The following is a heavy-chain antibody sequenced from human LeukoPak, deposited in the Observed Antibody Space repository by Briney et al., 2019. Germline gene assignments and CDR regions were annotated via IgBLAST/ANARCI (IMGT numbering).Heavy chain of an antibody. V-gene: IGHV3-21*01. CDR1: GFTFSTYS. CDR2: ISSSSPYI. J-gene: IGHJ4*02. Sequence: GGSLRLSCAASGFTFSTYSMNWVRQAPGKGLEWVSSISSSSPYIYYADSVKGRFTISRDNAQNSLYLQMNSLRAEDTAVYYCARDKYGDYAYDYWGQGTLVTVSS. CDR3: ARDKYGDYAYDY. D-gene: IGHD4-17*01.